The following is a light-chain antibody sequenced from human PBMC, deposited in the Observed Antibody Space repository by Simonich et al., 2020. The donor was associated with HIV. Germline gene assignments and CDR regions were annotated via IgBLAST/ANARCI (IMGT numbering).Light chain of an antibody. CDR3: QQRSNWPPSLT. V-gene: IGKV3-11*01. J-gene: IGKJ4*01. CDR2: DAS. Sequence: EIVLTQSPATLSLSPGERATLSCRASQSVSSYLAWYQQKPGPAPRLLIYDASNRAPCIPARFSGRGSGTDFTLTISSLEPEDFAVYYCQQRSNWPPSLTFGGGTKVEIK. CDR1: QSVSSY.